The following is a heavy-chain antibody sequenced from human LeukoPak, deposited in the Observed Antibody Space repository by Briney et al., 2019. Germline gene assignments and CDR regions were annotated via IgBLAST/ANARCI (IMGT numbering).Heavy chain of an antibody. CDR1: GGSVTSYY. CDR3: ARHGGMVRGFYEAFDI. Sequence: SETLSLTCTVSGGSVTSYYWSWIRQPPGKGLEWIGQIYYSGSTNYNPSLKSRVTISVDTSKNQVSLKLSSVTAADTAVYFCARHGGMVRGFYEAFDIWGQGTMVTVSS. J-gene: IGHJ3*02. CDR2: IYYSGST. V-gene: IGHV4-59*08. D-gene: IGHD3-10*01.